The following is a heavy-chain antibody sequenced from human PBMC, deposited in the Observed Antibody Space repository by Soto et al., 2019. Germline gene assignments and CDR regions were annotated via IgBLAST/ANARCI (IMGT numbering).Heavy chain of an antibody. CDR2: ISTSSGYI. CDR1: GFTFSTYD. V-gene: IGHV3-21*01. J-gene: IGHJ5*02. CDR3: ARPTVWGANWFDP. D-gene: IGHD1-26*01. Sequence: EVQLVESGGGLVKPGASLRLSCAASGFTFSTYDMNWVRQAPGKGLEWVSYISTSSGYIYYADSVKGRFTISRDNAKNTLYLQINSLRVDDTAVYYCARPTVWGANWFDPWGQGTLVTVSS.